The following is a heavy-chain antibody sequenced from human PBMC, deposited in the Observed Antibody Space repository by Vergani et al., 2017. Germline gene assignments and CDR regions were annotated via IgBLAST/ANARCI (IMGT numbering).Heavy chain of an antibody. D-gene: IGHD5-24*01. CDR3: ARDKTEDGYNSRLSWYFDL. Sequence: EVQLLESGGGLVQPGGSLRLSCAASGFTFSSYAMSWVRQAPGKGLEWVSAISGSGGSTYYADSVKGRFTISRDNSKNTLYLQMNSLRAEDTAVYYCARDKTEDGYNSRLSWYFDLWGRGTLVTVSS. V-gene: IGHV3-23*01. J-gene: IGHJ2*01. CDR2: ISGSGGST. CDR1: GFTFSSYA.